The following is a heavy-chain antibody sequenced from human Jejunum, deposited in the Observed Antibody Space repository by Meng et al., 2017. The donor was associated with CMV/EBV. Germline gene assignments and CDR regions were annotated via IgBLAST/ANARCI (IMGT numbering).Heavy chain of an antibody. CDR2: ISYDGSNT. CDR1: SFA. V-gene: IGHV3-30-3*01. J-gene: IGHJ3*02. CDR3: ARRGGYCSSPSCPGSFDM. D-gene: IGHD2-2*01. Sequence: SFALHWVRQAPGKGLEWVAVISYDGSNTYYADSVKGRLTISRDNSKNTLYLQMNSLRAEDSAVYYCARRGGYCSSPSCPGSFDMWGQGTRVTVSS.